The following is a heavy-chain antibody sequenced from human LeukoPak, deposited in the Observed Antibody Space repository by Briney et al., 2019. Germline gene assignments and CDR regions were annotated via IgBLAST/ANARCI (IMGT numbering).Heavy chain of an antibody. J-gene: IGHJ3*02. V-gene: IGHV4-59*08. D-gene: IGHD6-19*01. Sequence: SETLSLTCSVSGGSISSYYWSWIRQPPGKGLEWIGFIYYSGSTNYNPSLKSRVTMSVDTSKNQFSLKLTSVTAADTAVYYCARLRPVAGYDAFDIWGHGTMVTVSS. CDR1: GGSISSYY. CDR3: ARLRPVAGYDAFDI. CDR2: IYYSGST.